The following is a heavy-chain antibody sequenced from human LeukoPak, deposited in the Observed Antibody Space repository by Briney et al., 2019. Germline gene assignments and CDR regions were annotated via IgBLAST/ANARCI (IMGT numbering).Heavy chain of an antibody. J-gene: IGHJ5*02. Sequence: SETLSLTCTVPGGSISSHYWSWIRQPPGKGLEWIGYIYYSGSTNYNPSLKSRVTISVDTSKNQFSLKLSSVTAADTAVYYCARGSVVPAAMGGWFDPWGQGTLVTVSS. D-gene: IGHD2-2*01. CDR1: GGSISSHY. V-gene: IGHV4-59*11. CDR2: IYYSGST. CDR3: ARGSVVPAAMGGWFDP.